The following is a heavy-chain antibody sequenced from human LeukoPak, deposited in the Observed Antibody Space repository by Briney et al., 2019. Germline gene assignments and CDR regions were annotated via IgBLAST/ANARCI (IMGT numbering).Heavy chain of an antibody. V-gene: IGHV4-34*01. D-gene: IGHD6-19*01. CDR1: GVPFSNYY. J-gene: IGHJ4*02. Sequence: PSETLSLTCAVSGVPFSNYYWSWVRQSPSQGLEWIGEINHSGYTNYNPSLKSRVTMSIDTSKNQFSLKLTSVTAADAGVYYCTRAVAGHPDWGQGTLVTASS. CDR2: INHSGYT. CDR3: TRAVAGHPD.